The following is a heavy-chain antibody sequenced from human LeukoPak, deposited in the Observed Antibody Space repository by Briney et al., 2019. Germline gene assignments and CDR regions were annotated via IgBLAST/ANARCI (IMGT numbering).Heavy chain of an antibody. J-gene: IGHJ4*02. CDR1: GFTFSTYT. Sequence: GRSLRLSCAASGFTFSTYTMHWVRQAPGKGLEWVAVILYDGSIKQYAESVKGRFTISRDNSKNTLDLQMNSLGVEDTAVYRCARIWTAYCGTTKCREFDHWGPGTVVAVSS. V-gene: IGHV3-30*04. CDR2: ILYDGSIK. D-gene: IGHD2-21*01. CDR3: ARIWTAYCGTTKCREFDH.